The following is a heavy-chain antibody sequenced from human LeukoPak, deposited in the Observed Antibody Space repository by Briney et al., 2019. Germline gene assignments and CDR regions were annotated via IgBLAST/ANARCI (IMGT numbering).Heavy chain of an antibody. Sequence: GSLRLSCAASGFTFGSYWMTWVRQAPGKGLEWVATMKEDGSEKYYVDSVKGRFTISRDNAKNSLYLQMNSLRAEDTAVYYCARDGTSGYWGQGTLVTVS. CDR1: GFTFGSYW. CDR2: MKEDGSEK. V-gene: IGHV3-7*01. CDR3: ARDGTSGY. J-gene: IGHJ4*02. D-gene: IGHD1-1*01.